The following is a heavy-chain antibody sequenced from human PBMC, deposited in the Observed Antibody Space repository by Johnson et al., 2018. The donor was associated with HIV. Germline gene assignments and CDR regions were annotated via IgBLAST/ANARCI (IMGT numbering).Heavy chain of an antibody. CDR3: ARSFGVTTPGAFDI. Sequence: EVQLVESGGGVVRPGGSLRLSCAASGFTFSSYDMSWVRQAPGKGLEWVSGISNSGSSTYYADSVKGRFTISRDNSKNTLYLQMDSLRAEDTAVYYCARSFGVTTPGAFDIWGQGTMVTVSS. J-gene: IGHJ3*02. V-gene: IGHV3-23*04. CDR2: ISNSGSST. CDR1: GFTFSSYD. D-gene: IGHD3-3*01.